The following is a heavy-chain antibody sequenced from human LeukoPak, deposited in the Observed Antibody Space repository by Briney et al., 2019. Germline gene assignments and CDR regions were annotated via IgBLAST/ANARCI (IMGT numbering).Heavy chain of an antibody. CDR1: GGTFSSYA. V-gene: IGHV1-69*04. J-gene: IGHJ4*02. CDR3: ARDLSRGYCSSTSCYAFDY. D-gene: IGHD2-2*01. Sequence: ASVKVSCKASGGTFSSYAISWVRQAPGQGLEWMGRIIPILGIANYAQKFQGRVTITADKSTSTAYMELSSLRSEDTAVYYCARDLSRGYCSSTSCYAFDYWGQGTLVTVSS. CDR2: IIPILGIA.